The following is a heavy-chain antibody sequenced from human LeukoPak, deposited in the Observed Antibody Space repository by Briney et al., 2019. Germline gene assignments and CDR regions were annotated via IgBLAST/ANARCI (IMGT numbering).Heavy chain of an antibody. V-gene: IGHV1-69*13. J-gene: IGHJ4*02. CDR1: GYTFTDYF. CDR3: ARDQRLEMATMKFDY. CDR2: IIPIFGAA. Sequence: SVKVSCKASGYTFTDYFMHWVRQAPGQGLEWMGGIIPIFGAANYTQKFQGRVTITADESTSTAYMELSSLRSDDTAVYYCARDQRLEMATMKFDYWGQGTLVTVSS. D-gene: IGHD5-24*01.